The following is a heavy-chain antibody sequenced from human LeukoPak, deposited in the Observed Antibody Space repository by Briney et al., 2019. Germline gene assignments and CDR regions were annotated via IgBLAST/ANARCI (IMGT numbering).Heavy chain of an antibody. CDR1: GGSFSGYY. J-gene: IGHJ5*02. V-gene: IGHV4-34*01. CDR3: ATGRYDFWSGYYMYNWFDP. Sequence: PSETLSLTCAVYGGSFSGYYWSWIRQPPGKGLEWIGEINHSGSTNYNPSLKSRVTISVDTSKNQFSLKLSSVTVADTAVYYCATGRYDFWSGYYMYNWFDPWGQGTLVTVSS. CDR2: INHSGST. D-gene: IGHD3-3*01.